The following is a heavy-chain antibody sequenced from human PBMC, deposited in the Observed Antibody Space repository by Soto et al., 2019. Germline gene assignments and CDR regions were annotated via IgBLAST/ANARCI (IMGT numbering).Heavy chain of an antibody. V-gene: IGHV2-5*02. D-gene: IGHD6-13*01. J-gene: IGHJ5*02. CDR3: SQRPAAAAGITWFDP. CDR2: IFWDDDK. Sequence: QITLRESGPTLVKPTQTLTLTCSFSGFSLNTSGVGVAWIRQPPGKALEWLALIFWDDDKRYSPSLQTRLATTTHTSKTQVVLTFNHMDTVDTGTYYCSQRPAAAAGITWFDPWGQGTLVTVSS. CDR1: GFSLNTSGVG.